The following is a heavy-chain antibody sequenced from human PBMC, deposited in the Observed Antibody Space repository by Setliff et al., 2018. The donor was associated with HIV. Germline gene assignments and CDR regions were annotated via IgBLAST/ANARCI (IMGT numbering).Heavy chain of an antibody. D-gene: IGHD3-16*01. Sequence: GASVKVSCKASGYTFTYLFIHWVRLAPGRGLEWMGVINPKSGDTNYAQKFQGRVTMTRDTSISTAYMELNSLRSDDTAVYYCATAGGRSWFDPWGPGTLVTVSS. J-gene: IGHJ5*02. CDR1: GYTFTYLF. V-gene: IGHV1-2*02. CDR3: ATAGGRSWFDP. CDR2: INPKSGDT.